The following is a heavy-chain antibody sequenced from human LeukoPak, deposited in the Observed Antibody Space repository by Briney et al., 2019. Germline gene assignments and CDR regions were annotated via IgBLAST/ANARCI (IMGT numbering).Heavy chain of an antibody. Sequence: PGGSLRLSCAASGFTFSSYAMSWVRQAPGMGLAWVSAISGSGGSTYYADSVKGRFTISRDTSKNTLYLQMNSLRAEDTAVYYCARGRHYDNSVYYYFDYWGQGTLVTVSS. CDR2: ISGSGGST. J-gene: IGHJ4*02. D-gene: IGHD3-22*01. CDR3: ARGRHYDNSVYYYFDY. V-gene: IGHV3-23*01. CDR1: GFTFSSYA.